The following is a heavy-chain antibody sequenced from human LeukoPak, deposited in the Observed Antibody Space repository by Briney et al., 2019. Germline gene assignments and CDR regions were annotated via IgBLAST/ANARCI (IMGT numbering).Heavy chain of an antibody. J-gene: IGHJ5*02. D-gene: IGHD2-2*01. Sequence: PGGSLRLSCAASGFTFSGYGMHWVRRAPGKGLEGVTFIRYDGSNKYYADSVKGRFTISRDNSKNTLYLQMNSLRAEDTAVYYCAKDRVPAAIHGVDPWGQGTLVTVSS. CDR2: IRYDGSNK. CDR3: AKDRVPAAIHGVDP. CDR1: GFTFSGYG. V-gene: IGHV3-30*02.